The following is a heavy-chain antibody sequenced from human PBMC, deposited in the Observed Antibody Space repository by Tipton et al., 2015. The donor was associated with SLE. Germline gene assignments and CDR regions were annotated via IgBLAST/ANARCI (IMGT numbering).Heavy chain of an antibody. Sequence: SLRLSCTTSGFTFGDYAMSWVRQAPGKGLEWVGFIRSRAYGGTAEYAASVKGRFTVSRDDSKSIAYLQMNSLQTEDTAMYYCTRDVGYSIPDYWGQGTLVTVSS. CDR3: TRDVGYSIPDY. CDR2: IRSRAYGGTA. V-gene: IGHV3-49*04. J-gene: IGHJ4*02. CDR1: GFTFGDYA. D-gene: IGHD2-15*01.